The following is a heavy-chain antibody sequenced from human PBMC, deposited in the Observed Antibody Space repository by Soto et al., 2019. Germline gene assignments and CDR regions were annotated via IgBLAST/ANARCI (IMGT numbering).Heavy chain of an antibody. CDR3: AREIVDSSGYYKVENWFDP. J-gene: IGHJ5*02. V-gene: IGHV3-11*01. Sequence: QVQLVESGGGLVKPGGSLRLSCAASGFTFSDYYMSWIRQAPGMGLEWVSYISSSGSTIYYADSVKGRFTISRDNAKNSRYLQMNSLRAEDTAVYYCAREIVDSSGYYKVENWFDPWGQGTLVTVSS. CDR2: ISSSGSTI. CDR1: GFTFSDYY. D-gene: IGHD3-22*01.